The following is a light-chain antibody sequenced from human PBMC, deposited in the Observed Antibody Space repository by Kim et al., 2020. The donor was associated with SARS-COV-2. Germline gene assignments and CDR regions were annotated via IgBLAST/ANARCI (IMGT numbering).Light chain of an antibody. J-gene: IGKJ5*01. CDR3: QQYKNWPPIT. CDR2: GAS. CDR1: QSVCTD. Sequence: SPGERATFSCRASQSVCTDLAWYQQKSGQAPRLLIYGASTRATGIPARFSGSGSGTEFTLTISGLQSEDLAVYYCQQYKNWPPITFGQGTRLEIK. V-gene: IGKV3D-15*01.